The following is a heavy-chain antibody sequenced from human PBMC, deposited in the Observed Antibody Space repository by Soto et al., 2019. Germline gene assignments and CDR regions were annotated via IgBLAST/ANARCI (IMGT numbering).Heavy chain of an antibody. CDR2: IRSKAYGGTT. D-gene: IGHD2-15*01. Sequence: EVQLVESGGGLVKPGRSLRLSCTASGFTFGDYAMSWFRQAPGKGLEWVGFIRSKAYGGTTEYAASVKGRFTISRDDSKSIAYLQMNTLKTEATAVYYCTSGGFGRGYFDYWGQGTLVTVSS. CDR3: TSGGFGRGYFDY. CDR1: GFTFGDYA. J-gene: IGHJ4*02. V-gene: IGHV3-49*05.